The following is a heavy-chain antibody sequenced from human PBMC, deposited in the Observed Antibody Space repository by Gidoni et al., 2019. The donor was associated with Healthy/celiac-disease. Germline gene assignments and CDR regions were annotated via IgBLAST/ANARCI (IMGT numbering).Heavy chain of an antibody. CDR1: GFTFRSYS. V-gene: IGHV3-21*01. CDR2: IISSSSYI. J-gene: IGHJ6*02. CDR3: ARPARHYYYYYGMDV. Sequence: EVQLVEAGGGLVEPEGYLRLSGATSGFTFRSYSMNWVRQAPGKCLEWVSSIISSSSYISYADSVKGRFTIARDNAKNSLYLQMNSLRAADTAVYYCARPARHYYYYYGMDVWGQGTTVTVSS. D-gene: IGHD2-2*01.